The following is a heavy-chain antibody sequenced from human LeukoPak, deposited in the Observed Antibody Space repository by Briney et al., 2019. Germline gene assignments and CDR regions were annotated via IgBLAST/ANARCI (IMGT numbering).Heavy chain of an antibody. V-gene: IGHV4-34*01. D-gene: IGHD2-2*01. Sequence: SETLSLTCAVYGGSFSGYYWSWIRRPPGKGLEWIGEINHSGSTNYNPSLKSRVTISVDTSKNQFSLKLSSVTAADTAVYYCARDWTSTYCYDYWGQGALVTVSS. J-gene: IGHJ4*02. CDR2: INHSGST. CDR3: ARDWTSTYCYDY. CDR1: GGSFSGYY.